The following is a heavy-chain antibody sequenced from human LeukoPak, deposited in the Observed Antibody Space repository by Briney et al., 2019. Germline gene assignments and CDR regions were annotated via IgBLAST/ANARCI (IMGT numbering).Heavy chain of an antibody. CDR1: GFTFSSYS. J-gene: IGHJ4*02. Sequence: GGSLRLSCAASGFTFSSYSMNWVRQAPGEGLEWVSSISSSSSYIYYADSVKGRFTISRDNAKNSLYLQMNSLRAEDTAVYYCASKCSSTSCYTTTFDYWGQGTLVTVSP. V-gene: IGHV3-21*01. CDR2: ISSSSSYI. CDR3: ASKCSSTSCYTTTFDY. D-gene: IGHD2-2*02.